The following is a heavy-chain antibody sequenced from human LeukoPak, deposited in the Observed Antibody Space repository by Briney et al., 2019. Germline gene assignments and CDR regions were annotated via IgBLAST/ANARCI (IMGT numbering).Heavy chain of an antibody. Sequence: GGSLRLSCAASEFTFSSYTMNWVRQAPGKGLEWVSSISSSSSYIYYADSMKGRFTISRDNAKNSLYLQMSSLRAEDTAVYYCTRVEETATTAAIIRKYSYYYYYMDVRGKGNTVTVSS. D-gene: IGHD4-11*01. CDR2: ISSSSSYI. CDR1: EFTFSSYT. J-gene: IGHJ6*03. CDR3: TRVEETATTAAIIRKYSYYYYYMDV. V-gene: IGHV3-21*01.